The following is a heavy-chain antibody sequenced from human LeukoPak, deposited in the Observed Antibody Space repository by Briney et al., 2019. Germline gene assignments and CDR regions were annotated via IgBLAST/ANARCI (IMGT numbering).Heavy chain of an antibody. V-gene: IGHV4-39*01. CDR3: ARLRRAAAYYFDY. J-gene: IGHJ4*02. CDR1: GGSISSSSYY. D-gene: IGHD6-13*01. Sequence: SETLSLTCTVSGGSISSSSYYWGWIRQPPGKGLEWIGSIYYSGSTYYNPSLKSRVPISVDTSKNQFSLKLSSVTAADTAVYYCARLRRAAAYYFDYWGQGTLVTVSS. CDR2: IYYSGST.